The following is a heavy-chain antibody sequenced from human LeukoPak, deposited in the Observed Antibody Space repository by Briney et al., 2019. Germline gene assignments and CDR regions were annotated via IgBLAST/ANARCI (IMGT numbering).Heavy chain of an antibody. Sequence: GGSLRLSCAASGFSFTSAAMRWLRQAPGKGLEWVAVFSRDGINKYYADSVKGRFTISRDNSRSTFYLHMNSLRPGDTALYYCATGKLDASGFDFMLPFWGQGTLVTVSS. V-gene: IGHV3-30-3*01. D-gene: IGHD5-12*01. CDR3: ATGKLDASGFDFMLPF. J-gene: IGHJ4*02. CDR2: FSRDGINK. CDR1: GFSFTSAA.